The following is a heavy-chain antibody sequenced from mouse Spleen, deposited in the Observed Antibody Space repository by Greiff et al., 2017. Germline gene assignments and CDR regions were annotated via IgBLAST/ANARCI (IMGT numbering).Heavy chain of an antibody. Sequence: VQLQQSGPELVKPGASVKISCKASGYTFTDYYMNWVKQSHGKSLEWIGDINPNNGGTSYNQKFKGKATLTVDKSSSTAYMELRSLTSEDSAVYYCASRALFAYWGQGTLVTVSA. V-gene: IGHV1-26*01. J-gene: IGHJ3*01. CDR2: INPNNGGT. CDR1: GYTFTDYY. CDR3: ASRALFAY.